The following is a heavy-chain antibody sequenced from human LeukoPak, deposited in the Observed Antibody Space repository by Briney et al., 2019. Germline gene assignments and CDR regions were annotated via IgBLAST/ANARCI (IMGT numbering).Heavy chain of an antibody. CDR1: GFTFSSYD. CDR2: IGTAGDT. CDR3: ARGYHSSLWFGMYYFDY. J-gene: IGHJ4*02. D-gene: IGHD3-10*01. V-gene: IGHV3-13*01. Sequence: GGSLRLSCAASGFTFSSYDMHWVRQATGKGLEWVSAIGTAGDTYYPGSVKGRFAISRENAKNSLYLQMNSLRAGDTAVYYCARGYHSSLWFGMYYFDYWGQGTLVTVSS.